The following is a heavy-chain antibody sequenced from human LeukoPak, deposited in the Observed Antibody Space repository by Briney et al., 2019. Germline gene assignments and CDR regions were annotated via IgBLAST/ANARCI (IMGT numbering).Heavy chain of an antibody. V-gene: IGHV4-34*01. CDR3: ARVAYGSGSSPYFDY. CDR2: IKHDGST. D-gene: IGHD3-10*01. Sequence: SETLSLTCAVYGGSFSGDFWSWLRQSPGKGLEWIGEIKHDGSTTYNPSLESRVTMSLDTSKNQFSLKVNSVTAADTAVYYCARVAYGSGSSPYFDYWGQGTLVTVSS. CDR1: GGSFSGDF. J-gene: IGHJ4*02.